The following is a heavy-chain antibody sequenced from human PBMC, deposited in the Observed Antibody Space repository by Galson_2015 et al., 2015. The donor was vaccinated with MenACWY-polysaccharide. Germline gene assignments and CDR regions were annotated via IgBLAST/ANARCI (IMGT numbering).Heavy chain of an antibody. J-gene: IGHJ4*02. CDR2: IYSGGST. CDR3: ASLYYYDSSGSAISDY. D-gene: IGHD3-22*01. Sequence: SLRLSCAASGFTVSSNYMSWVRQAPGKGLEWVSVIYSGGSTYYADSVKGRFTVSRHNSKNTLYLQMNSLRAEDTAVYYCASLYYYDSSGSAISDYWGQGTLVTVSS. CDR1: GFTVSSNY. V-gene: IGHV3-53*04.